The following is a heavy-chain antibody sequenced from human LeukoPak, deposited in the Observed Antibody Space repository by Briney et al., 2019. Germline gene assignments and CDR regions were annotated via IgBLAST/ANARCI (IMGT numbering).Heavy chain of an antibody. J-gene: IGHJ4*02. D-gene: IGHD4-17*01. V-gene: IGHV4-61*02. CDR3: ARSHADPTVTNFDY. CDR2: IYTSGST. Sequence: SQTLSLTCTVSGGSISSGSYYWSWTRQPAGKGLEWIGRIYTSGSTNYNPSLKSRVTISVDTSKNQFSLKLSSVTAADTAVYYCARSHADPTVTNFDYWGQGTLVTVSS. CDR1: GGSISSGSYY.